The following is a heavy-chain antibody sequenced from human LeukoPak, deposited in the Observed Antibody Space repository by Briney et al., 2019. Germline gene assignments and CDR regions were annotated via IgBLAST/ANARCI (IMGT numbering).Heavy chain of an antibody. V-gene: IGHV3-23*01. CDR1: GFTFSTYA. J-gene: IGHJ4*02. CDR2: ISDSGGIT. Sequence: PGGSLRLSCAASGFTFSTYAMIWVRQAPGKGLEWVSGISDSGGITYYADSVKGRFTISRDNSKNTLYLQMNSLRADDTAVYYCAKDRPIDSGWLLMFDYWGQGTLVTVSS. D-gene: IGHD6-19*01. CDR3: AKDRPIDSGWLLMFDY.